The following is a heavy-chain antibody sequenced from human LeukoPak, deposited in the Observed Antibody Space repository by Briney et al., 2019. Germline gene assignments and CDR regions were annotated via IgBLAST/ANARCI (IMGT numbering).Heavy chain of an antibody. D-gene: IGHD1-26*01. J-gene: IGHJ3*02. CDR2: ISYDGSNK. CDR3: AKLVGATVAFDI. CDR1: GFTFSSYG. Sequence: GRSLRLSCAASGFTFSSYGMHWVRQAPGKGLEWVAVISYDGSNKYYADSVKGRFTISRDNSKNTLYLQMNSLRAEDTAVYYCAKLVGATVAFDIWGQGTMVTVSS. V-gene: IGHV3-30*18.